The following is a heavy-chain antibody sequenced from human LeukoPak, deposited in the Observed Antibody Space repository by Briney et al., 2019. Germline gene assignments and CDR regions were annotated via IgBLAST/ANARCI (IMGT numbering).Heavy chain of an antibody. CDR2: ISWNSGSI. D-gene: IGHD6-13*01. J-gene: IGHJ6*02. CDR3: AKALGLYKGWYPKYYYGMDV. Sequence: GGSLRLSCAASGFTFDDYAMHWVRQAPGKGLEWVSGISWNSGSIGYADSVKGRFTISRDNAKNSLYLQMSSLRAEDTALYYCAKALGLYKGWYPKYYYGMDVWGQGTTVTVSS. V-gene: IGHV3-9*01. CDR1: GFTFDDYA.